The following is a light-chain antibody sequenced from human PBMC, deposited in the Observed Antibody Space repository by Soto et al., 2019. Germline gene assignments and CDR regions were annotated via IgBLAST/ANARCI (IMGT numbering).Light chain of an antibody. Sequence: ERVMTQSPATLSVSPGERATLSCRASQSVSSNLAWYQHKPGQAPRLLIYDASHRATGISARFSGSGSGTDFTLTISSLEPEDFAVYYCQQRSNWPWTFGQGTKVDIK. V-gene: IGKV3-11*01. CDR1: QSVSSN. J-gene: IGKJ1*01. CDR3: QQRSNWPWT. CDR2: DAS.